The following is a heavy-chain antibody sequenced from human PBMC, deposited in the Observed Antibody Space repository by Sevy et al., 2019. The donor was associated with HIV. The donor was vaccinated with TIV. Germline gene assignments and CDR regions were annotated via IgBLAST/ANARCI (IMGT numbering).Heavy chain of an antibody. CDR1: GYTLTELS. CDR3: TYAGHRGGMVV. CDR2: FDPEDGEA. J-gene: IGHJ6*02. Sequence: ASVKVSCKVYGYTLTELSMHWVRQTPGKGLEWMGCFDPEDGEAIYSQSFQGRVTLTEDTSTDTAYMELSGLRSEDTAVYYCTYAGHRGGMVVWGQGTTVTASS. D-gene: IGHD2-8*01. V-gene: IGHV1-24*01.